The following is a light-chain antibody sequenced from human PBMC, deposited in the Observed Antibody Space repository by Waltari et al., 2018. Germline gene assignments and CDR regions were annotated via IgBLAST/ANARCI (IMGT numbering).Light chain of an antibody. J-gene: IGLJ1*01. CDR2: EVT. CDR3: CSYVGLGTYV. V-gene: IGLV2-23*02. Sequence: QSGLAQPAPASASPGPSITITCTGTSSDVGYYNLVSWYQQRPGKAPRLLIYEVTKRAPGTSDRFSAAKSGNTASLSISGLQAQEDEADYYCCSYVGLGTYVFGTGTKVTV. CDR1: SSDVGYYNL.